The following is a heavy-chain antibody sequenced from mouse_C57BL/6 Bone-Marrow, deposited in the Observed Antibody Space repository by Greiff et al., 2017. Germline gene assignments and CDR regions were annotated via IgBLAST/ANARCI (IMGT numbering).Heavy chain of an antibody. CDR1: GYTFTSYW. V-gene: IGHV1-61*01. Sequence: QVQLQQPGAELVRPGSSVKLSCKASGYTFTSYWMDWVKQRPGQGLEWIGNIYPSDSETHYNQKFKDKATLTVDKSSSTAYMQLSSLTSEDSAVYYCARHGYNEEGYAMDYWGQGTSVTVSS. J-gene: IGHJ4*01. CDR3: ARHGYNEEGYAMDY. D-gene: IGHD2-2*01. CDR2: IYPSDSET.